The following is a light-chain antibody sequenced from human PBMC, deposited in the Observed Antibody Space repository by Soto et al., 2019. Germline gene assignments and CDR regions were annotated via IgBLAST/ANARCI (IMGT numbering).Light chain of an antibody. CDR3: QQSYSTPQT. CDR2: AAS. J-gene: IGKJ1*01. V-gene: IGKV1-39*01. CDR1: QSIISY. Sequence: DIQMTQSPSSLSASVGDRVTITCRASQSIISYLNWYQQKPEKAPKLLIYAASSLQSGVPSRFRGSGSGTDFTLTISSLQPEDFATYYCQQSYSTPQTFGRGTKVEIK.